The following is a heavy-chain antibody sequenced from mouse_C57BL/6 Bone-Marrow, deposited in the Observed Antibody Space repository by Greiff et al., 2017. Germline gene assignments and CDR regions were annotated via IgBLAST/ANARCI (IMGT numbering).Heavy chain of an antibody. Sequence: EVKLVESGGDLVKPGGSLKLSCAASGFTFSSYGMSWVRQTPDKRLEWVATISSGGSYTYYPDSVKGRLTISRDNAKNTLYLQMSSLKSEDTAMYYCARRDYDWFAYWGQGTLVTVSA. CDR2: ISSGGSYT. J-gene: IGHJ3*01. D-gene: IGHD2-4*01. CDR3: ARRDYDWFAY. V-gene: IGHV5-6*02. CDR1: GFTFSSYG.